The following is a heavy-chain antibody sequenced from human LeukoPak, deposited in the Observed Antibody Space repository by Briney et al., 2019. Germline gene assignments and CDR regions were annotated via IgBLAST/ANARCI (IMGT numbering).Heavy chain of an antibody. D-gene: IGHD3-10*01. J-gene: IGHJ6*04. V-gene: IGHV1-46*01. CDR3: ARDSMVRGVIIPTGYYGMDV. CDR1: GYTFTSYY. Sequence: GASVKVSCKASGYTFTSYYMHWVRQAPGQGLEWMGIINPSGGSTSYAQKFQGRVTMTRDTSTSTVYMELSCLRSEDTAVYYCARDSMVRGVIIPTGYYGMDVWGKGTTVTVSS. CDR2: INPSGGST.